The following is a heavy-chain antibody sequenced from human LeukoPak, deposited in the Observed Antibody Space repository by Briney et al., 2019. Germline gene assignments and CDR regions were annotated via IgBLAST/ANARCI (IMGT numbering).Heavy chain of an antibody. Sequence: PSETLSPTCTVSGGSISSYYWTWIRQPPGKGLEWIAYIYYSGSTNYNPSLKSRVTISVDKSKNQFSLKLRSVTAADTAVYYCARGEVALNWFDPWGQGTLVTVSS. V-gene: IGHV4-59*01. D-gene: IGHD2-15*01. CDR1: GGSISSYY. J-gene: IGHJ5*02. CDR3: ARGEVALNWFDP. CDR2: IYYSGST.